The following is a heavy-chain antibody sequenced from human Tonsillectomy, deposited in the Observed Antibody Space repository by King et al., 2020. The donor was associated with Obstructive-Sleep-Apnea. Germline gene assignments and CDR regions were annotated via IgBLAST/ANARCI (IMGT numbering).Heavy chain of an antibody. D-gene: IGHD6-13*01. Sequence: VQLQESGPGLVKPSETLSLTCTVSGGSISNYYWSWIRQPPGKGLEWIGYIYNSGSTNYNPSLRIRVTISVDTSKNQFSLKVSSVIAADTAVYYCARGLWFSSRWYYFDYWGPGTLVTVSS. CDR3: ARGLWFSSRWYYFDY. CDR1: GGSISNYY. V-gene: IGHV4-59*08. J-gene: IGHJ4*02. CDR2: IYNSGST.